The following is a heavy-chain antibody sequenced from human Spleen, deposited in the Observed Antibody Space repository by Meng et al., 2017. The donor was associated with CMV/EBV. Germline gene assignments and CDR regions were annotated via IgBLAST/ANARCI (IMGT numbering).Heavy chain of an antibody. V-gene: IGHV4-59*01. CDR1: GGSTSSYY. J-gene: IGHJ5*02. CDR3: ASILYYYDSSGFDP. D-gene: IGHD3-22*01. CDR2: IYYSGST. Sequence: GSLRLSCTVSGGSTSSYYWSWIRQPPGKGLEWIGYIYYSGSTNYNPSLKSRVTISVDTSKNQFSLKLSSVTAADTAVYYCASILYYYDSSGFDPWGQGTLVTVSS.